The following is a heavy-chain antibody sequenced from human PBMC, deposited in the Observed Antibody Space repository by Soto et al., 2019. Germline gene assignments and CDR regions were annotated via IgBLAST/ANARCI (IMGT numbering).Heavy chain of an antibody. V-gene: IGHV1-18*01. Sequence: QVQVVQSGAEVKKPGASVKVSCRASGYTFTEFGINWARQAPGQGLEWVGWISPYNGNTQYVEKLQGRVTMTTDTSTNTAYMELRSLRPDDTAVYYCARGRDYGDFYFDYWGQGTPVTVSS. CDR1: GYTFTEFG. J-gene: IGHJ4*02. CDR2: ISPYNGNT. D-gene: IGHD4-17*01. CDR3: ARGRDYGDFYFDY.